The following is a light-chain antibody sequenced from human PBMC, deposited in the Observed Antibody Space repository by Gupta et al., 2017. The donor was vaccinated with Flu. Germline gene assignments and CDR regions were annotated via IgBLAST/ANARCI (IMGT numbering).Light chain of an antibody. CDR2: EVS. CDR1: SCYVGGYND. Sequence: SITISCTGTSCYVGGYNDVSWYQQSPANALLLLFYEVSSRPAGVSSRFSGSKSANTASLTISVPPAEDAADYYCSAYTSSSTLVFGGGTKLTVL. J-gene: IGLJ2*01. CDR3: SAYTSSSTLV. V-gene: IGLV2-14*01.